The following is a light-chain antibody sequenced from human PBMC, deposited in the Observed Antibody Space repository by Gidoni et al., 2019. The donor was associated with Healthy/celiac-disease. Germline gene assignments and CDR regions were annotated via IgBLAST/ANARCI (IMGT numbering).Light chain of an antibody. CDR1: QSVSSSY. Sequence: EIVLTQSPGTLSLSPGERSTLSCRASQSVSSSYFACYPQQPGQAPRLLIYGAYSRATGIPDRVSGSWSVTDFTLTISRLEPEDFSVYYCQQYGSSPQTFGQGTKVEI. CDR2: GAY. J-gene: IGKJ1*01. CDR3: QQYGSSPQT. V-gene: IGKV3-20*01.